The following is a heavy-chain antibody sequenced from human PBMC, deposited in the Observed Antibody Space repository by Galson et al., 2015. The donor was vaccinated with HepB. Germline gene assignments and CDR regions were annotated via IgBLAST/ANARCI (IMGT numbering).Heavy chain of an antibody. D-gene: IGHD3-9*01. J-gene: IGHJ4*02. CDR1: GFTFSNYG. Sequence: SLRLSCAASGFTFSNYGMHWVRQAPGKGLEWVAIIYYDGSETFYGDSVKGRFTISRDNSNNTLFLQMNNVRVEDTAAYFCARTPGVARFDWANIDFWGQGTLVTVAS. V-gene: IGHV3-33*08. CDR3: ARTPGVARFDWANIDF. CDR2: IYYDGSET.